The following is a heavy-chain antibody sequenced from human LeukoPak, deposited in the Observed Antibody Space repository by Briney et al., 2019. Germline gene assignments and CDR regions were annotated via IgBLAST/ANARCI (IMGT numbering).Heavy chain of an antibody. V-gene: IGHV1-24*01. D-gene: IGHD1-7*01. CDR1: GYTLTELS. CDR3: ATEAINWNSLSSFDY. CDR2: FDPEDGET. J-gene: IGHJ4*02. Sequence: GASVKVSCKVSGYTLTELSMHWVRQAPGKGLEWMGGFDPEDGETIYAQKFQGRVTMTEDTSTDTAYMELSSLRSEDTAVYYCATEAINWNSLSSFDYWGQGTLVTVSS.